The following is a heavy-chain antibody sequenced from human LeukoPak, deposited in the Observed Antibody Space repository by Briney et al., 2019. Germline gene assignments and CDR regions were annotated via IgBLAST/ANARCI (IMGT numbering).Heavy chain of an antibody. CDR3: ARDTTYYYDRSGYYPFDY. J-gene: IGHJ4*02. Sequence: GGSLRLSCAASGFTFSSYSMNWVRQAPGKGLEWVSYISSSSSTIYYADSVKGRFTISRDNAKNSLYLQMNSLRDEDTDVYYCARDTTYYYDRSGYYPFDYWGQGTMVTVSS. D-gene: IGHD3-22*01. CDR2: ISSSSSTI. V-gene: IGHV3-48*02. CDR1: GFTFSSYS.